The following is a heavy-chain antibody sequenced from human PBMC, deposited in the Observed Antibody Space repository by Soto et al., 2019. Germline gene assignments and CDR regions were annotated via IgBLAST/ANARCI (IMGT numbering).Heavy chain of an antibody. CDR1: GFAFGSYW. J-gene: IGHJ5*02. Sequence: PGGSLRLSCTASGFAFGSYWMHWVRQAPGKVLVWVSRINSDGSSATYADSVKGRFTISREDAKNSLYLQMNSLRAGDTAVYYCVRGMGDTGYYGNWFDPWGQGTLVTVSS. D-gene: IGHD3-9*01. V-gene: IGHV3-74*01. CDR2: INSDGSSA. CDR3: VRGMGDTGYYGNWFDP.